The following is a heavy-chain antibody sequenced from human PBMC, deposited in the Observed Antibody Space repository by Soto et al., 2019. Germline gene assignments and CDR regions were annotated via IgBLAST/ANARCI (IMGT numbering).Heavy chain of an antibody. Sequence: PEKLRVTKAVSGESSDSAANWYAVGCLKEKSLEWIGSIYHSGSTYYNMSLKSRVTISADTSKNQISLKLISVTAADTALYYCARDWGTGFYHFDSWGQGTLLTVS. J-gene: IGHJ4*02. CDR1: GESSDSAAN. CDR2: IYHSGST. D-gene: IGHD6-19*01. V-gene: IGHV4-38-2*02. CDR3: ARDWGTGFYHFDS.